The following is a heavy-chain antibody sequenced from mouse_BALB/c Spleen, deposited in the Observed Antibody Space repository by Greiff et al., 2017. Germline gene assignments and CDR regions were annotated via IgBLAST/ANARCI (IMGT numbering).Heavy chain of an antibody. Sequence: QVQLKESGAELARPGASVKLSCKASGYTFTSYWMQWVKQRPGQGLEWIGAIYPGDGDTRYTQKFKGKATLTADKSSSTAYMQLSSLASEDSAVYYCARSGVPYAMDYWGQGTSVTVSS. V-gene: IGHV1-87*01. CDR3: ARSGVPYAMDY. CDR1: GYTFTSYW. J-gene: IGHJ4*01. D-gene: IGHD5-1*01. CDR2: IYPGDGDT.